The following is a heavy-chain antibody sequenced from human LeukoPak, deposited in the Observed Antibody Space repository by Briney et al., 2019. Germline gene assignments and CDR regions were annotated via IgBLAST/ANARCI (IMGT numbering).Heavy chain of an antibody. D-gene: IGHD5-18*01. V-gene: IGHV4-4*07. CDR3: ARDGFGYSYGYYFDY. CDR2: IYTSGST. J-gene: IGHJ4*02. CDR1: GGSISSYY. Sequence: SETLSLTCTVSGGSISSYYWSWIRQPAGKGLVWIERIYTSGSTNYNPSLKSRVTMSVDTSKNQFSLKLSSVTAADTAVYYCARDGFGYSYGYYFDYWGQGTLVTVSS.